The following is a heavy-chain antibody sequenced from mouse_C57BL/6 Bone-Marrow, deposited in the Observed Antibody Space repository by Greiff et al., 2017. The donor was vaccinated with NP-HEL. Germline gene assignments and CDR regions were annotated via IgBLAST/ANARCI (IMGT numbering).Heavy chain of an antibody. D-gene: IGHD1-1*01. V-gene: IGHV1-64*01. CDR1: GYTFTSYW. CDR2: IHPNSGST. Sequence: QVQLQQPGAELVKPGASVTLSCKASGYTFTSYWMHWVQQRPGQGLEWIGMIHPNSGSTNYTEKFKSKATLTVDKSSSTAYMQLSSLTSEDSAVYYCARYYYGSSVYYYAMDYWGQGTSVTVSS. J-gene: IGHJ4*01. CDR3: ARYYYGSSVYYYAMDY.